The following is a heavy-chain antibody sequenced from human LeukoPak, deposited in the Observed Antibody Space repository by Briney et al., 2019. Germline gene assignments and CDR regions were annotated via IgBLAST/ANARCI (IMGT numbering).Heavy chain of an antibody. J-gene: IGHJ6*02. CDR1: GGSFSGYY. V-gene: IGHV4-34*01. CDR3: ARDPYFPYYYGMDV. Sequence: PSETLSLTCAVYGGSFSGYYWSWIRKPPGKGLEWIGEINHSGSTNYNPSLKSRVTISVDTSKNQFSLKLSSVTAADTAVYYCARDPYFPYYYGMDVWGQGTTVTVSS. CDR2: INHSGST.